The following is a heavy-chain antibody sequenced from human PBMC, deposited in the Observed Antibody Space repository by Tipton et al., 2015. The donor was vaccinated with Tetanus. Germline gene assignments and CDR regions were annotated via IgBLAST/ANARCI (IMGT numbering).Heavy chain of an antibody. D-gene: IGHD1-7*01. CDR2: ISAYNGNT. V-gene: IGHV1-18*01. Sequence: QLVQSGAEVKKPGASVKVSCKASGYTFTSYGISWVRQAPGQGLEWMGWISAYNGNTNYAQKLQGRVTMTRDTSTSTVYMELSILRSEDTAVYYCARDQTTLLYYVDCWGQGTLVTVSS. CDR1: GYTFTSYG. J-gene: IGHJ4*02. CDR3: ARDQTTLLYYVDC.